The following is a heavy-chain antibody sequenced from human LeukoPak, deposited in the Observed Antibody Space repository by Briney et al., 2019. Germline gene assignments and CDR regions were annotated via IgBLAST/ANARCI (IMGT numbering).Heavy chain of an antibody. V-gene: IGHV1-69*05. J-gene: IGHJ6*03. CDR2: IIPIFGTA. Sequence: SSVKVSYKASGGTFSSYAISWVRQAPGQGLEWMVRIIPIFGTANYAQKFQGRVTITTDESTSTAYMELSSLRSEDTAVYYCAGDREPEVYYMDVWGKRTTVTVSS. CDR1: GGTFSSYA. D-gene: IGHD1-26*01. CDR3: AGDREPEVYYMDV.